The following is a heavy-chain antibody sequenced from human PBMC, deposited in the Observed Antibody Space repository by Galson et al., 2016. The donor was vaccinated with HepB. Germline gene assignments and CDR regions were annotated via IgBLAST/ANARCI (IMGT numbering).Heavy chain of an antibody. J-gene: IGHJ2*01. CDR3: ARASGSYFHWYFDL. CDR1: GFTVSNNY. D-gene: IGHD1-26*01. Sequence: LRLSCAASGFTVSNNYMKWVRQAPGKGLEWVAVISYDGSNEHYVDSVKGRFTISRDNSKNTLYLQMNSLRAEDTAVYYCARASGSYFHWYFDLWGRGTLVTVSS. V-gene: IGHV3-30*03. CDR2: ISYDGSNE.